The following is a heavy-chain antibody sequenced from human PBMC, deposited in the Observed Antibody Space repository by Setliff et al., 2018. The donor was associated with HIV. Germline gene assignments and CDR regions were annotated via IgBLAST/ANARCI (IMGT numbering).Heavy chain of an antibody. V-gene: IGHV3-23*01. Sequence: GGSLRLSCAASGFTFINFGLSWVRQAPGKGLEWVSTITGFGGSTYYADSVKGRFTISRDNSKNMLYLQMDSLRAEDTAVYYCARGRNRNYVVYGMDVWGQGTTVTVSS. CDR3: ARGRNRNYVVYGMDV. D-gene: IGHD1-7*01. CDR2: ITGFGGST. J-gene: IGHJ6*02. CDR1: GFTFINFG.